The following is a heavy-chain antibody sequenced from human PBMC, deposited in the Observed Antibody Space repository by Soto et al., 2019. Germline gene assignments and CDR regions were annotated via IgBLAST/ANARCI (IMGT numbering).Heavy chain of an antibody. D-gene: IGHD3-22*01. CDR2: ISSTATYT. CDR3: ARARLVVEGRFDY. J-gene: IGHJ4*01. V-gene: IGHV3-11*06. CDR1: GFSFSDYY. Sequence: QVHLVESGGALVKPGGSLRLSCAVSGFSFSDYYMNWIRQAPGKGLEWLSYISSTATYTNYADSVRGRFTISRDSAKNSLYLDMNGLRAEDTAVYYCARARLVVEGRFDYWGHGTLVTVSS.